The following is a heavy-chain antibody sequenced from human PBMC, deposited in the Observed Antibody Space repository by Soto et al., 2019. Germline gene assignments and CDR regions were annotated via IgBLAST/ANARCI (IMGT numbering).Heavy chain of an antibody. CDR3: ATVRNSGDYGGWETDYYYGMDV. CDR2: IYPGDSDT. Sequence: GESLKLSCKGSGYSFTSYWIGWVRQMPGKGLEWMGIIYPGDSDTRYSPSFQGQVTISADKSISTAYLQWSSLKASDTAMYYCATVRNSGDYGGWETDYYYGMDVWGQGTTVTVSS. D-gene: IGHD2-21*02. J-gene: IGHJ6*02. V-gene: IGHV5-51*01. CDR1: GYSFTSYW.